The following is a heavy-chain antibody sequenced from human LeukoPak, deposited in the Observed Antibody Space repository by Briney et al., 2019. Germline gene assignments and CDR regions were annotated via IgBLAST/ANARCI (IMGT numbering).Heavy chain of an antibody. CDR1: GYIFTSYW. CDR3: ARLPTGGDKHSGSLWYYGMDV. Sequence: GESLKISCKGSGYIFTSYWIGWVRQMPGKGLEWMGIIYPGDSDTRYSPSFQGQVTISADKSISTAYLQWSSLKAPDTAMYYCARLPTGGDKHSGSLWYYGMDVWGQGTTVTVSS. CDR2: IYPGDSDT. V-gene: IGHV5-51*01. D-gene: IGHD1-26*01. J-gene: IGHJ6*02.